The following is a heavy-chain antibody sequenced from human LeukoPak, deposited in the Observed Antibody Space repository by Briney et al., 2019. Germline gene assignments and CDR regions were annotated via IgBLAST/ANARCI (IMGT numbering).Heavy chain of an antibody. Sequence: PGGSLRLSCAASGFTFSSYAMHWVRQAPGKGLEWVAVISYDGSNKYYADSVKGRFTISRDNSKNTLYLQMNSLRAEDTAVYYCARDIGIAVAGTNALGYWGQGTPVTVSS. CDR2: ISYDGSNK. D-gene: IGHD6-19*01. CDR1: GFTFSSYA. CDR3: ARDIGIAVAGTNALGY. J-gene: IGHJ4*02. V-gene: IGHV3-30*04.